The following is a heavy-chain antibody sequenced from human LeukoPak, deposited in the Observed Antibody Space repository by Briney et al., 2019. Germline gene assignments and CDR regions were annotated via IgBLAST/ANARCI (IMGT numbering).Heavy chain of an antibody. D-gene: IGHD6-13*01. CDR2: INPNSGGT. V-gene: IGHV1-2*02. J-gene: IGHJ6*03. CDR1: GYTFTDYF. CDR3: ARGATAGRFSLRPTGAYYMDV. Sequence: ASVKVSCKTSGYTFTDYFIHWVRQAPGQGLEWMGWINPNSGGTNYAQSFQGRVTMTRDTSINTAYMELSSLRFDDTAVYYCARGATAGRFSLRPTGAYYMDVWGKGTTVTVSS.